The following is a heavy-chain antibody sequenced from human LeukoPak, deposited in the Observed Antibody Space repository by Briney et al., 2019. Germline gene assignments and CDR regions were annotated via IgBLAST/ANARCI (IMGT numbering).Heavy chain of an antibody. D-gene: IGHD3-16*02. J-gene: IGHJ4*02. CDR3: ARGKGLIMITFGGVIDGDY. V-gene: IGHV3-48*04. CDR2: ISSSNSTI. CDR1: GFTFSSYS. Sequence: GGSLRLSCAASGFTFSSYSMNWVRQAPGKGLEWVSYISSSNSTIYYADSVKGRFTISRDNAKNSLYLQMNSLRAEDTAVYYCARGKGLIMITFGGVIDGDYWGQGTLVTVSS.